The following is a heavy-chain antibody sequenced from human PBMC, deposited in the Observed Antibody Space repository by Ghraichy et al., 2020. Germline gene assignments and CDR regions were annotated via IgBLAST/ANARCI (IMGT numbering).Heavy chain of an antibody. CDR3: ARSPYYYDENNYKRGCNYFDH. CDR1: GYTFSDYD. J-gene: IGHJ4*02. D-gene: IGHD3-22*01. CDR2: MNPNSGNT. V-gene: IGHV1-8*01. Sequence: ASVKVSCKASGYTFSDYDIHWVRQATGQGLEWMGWMNPNSGNTGYAQKFQGRVTMTRNTSISTAYMELSSLRSEDTAVYYCARSPYYYDENNYKRGCNYFDHWGQGTLVTVSS.